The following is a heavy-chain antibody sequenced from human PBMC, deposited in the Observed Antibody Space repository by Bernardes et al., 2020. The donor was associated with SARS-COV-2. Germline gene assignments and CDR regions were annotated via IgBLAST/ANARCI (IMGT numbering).Heavy chain of an antibody. J-gene: IGHJ5*02. CDR2: ISHTGST. D-gene: IGHD6-6*01. CDR1: AYSISRGYY. V-gene: IGHV4-38-2*02. Sequence: LSRTCASSAYSISRGYYWGWIRHPPGKGLEWIGSISHTGSTYYNPSLKSRVTISVDTSKNHLSLTVSSVTAADTAVYYCAREAGDSSSSLDPWGQGALVTVSS. CDR3: AREAGDSSSSLDP.